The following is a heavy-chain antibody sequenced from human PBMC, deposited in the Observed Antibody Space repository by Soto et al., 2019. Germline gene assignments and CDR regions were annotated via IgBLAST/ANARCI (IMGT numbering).Heavy chain of an antibody. J-gene: IGHJ5*02. Sequence: ASVKVSCKASGYTFTSYAMHWVRQAPGQRLEWMGWINAGNGNTKYSQKFQGRVTITRDTSASTAYMDPVDTATYYCARSRIVGARSTWFNPWGQGTLVTVSS. CDR2: INAGNGNT. CDR1: GYTFTSYA. CDR3: VGARSTWFNP. D-gene: IGHD1-26*01. V-gene: IGHV1-3*01.